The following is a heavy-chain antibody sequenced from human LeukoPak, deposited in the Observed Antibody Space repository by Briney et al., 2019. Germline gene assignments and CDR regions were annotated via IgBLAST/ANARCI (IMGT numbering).Heavy chain of an antibody. CDR3: ARGSTYCGGDCYSPHAEYLQH. V-gene: IGHV4-34*01. J-gene: IGHJ1*01. CDR1: GGSFSGYY. Sequence: PSETLSLTCAVYGGSFSGYYWSWIRQSPGKGLEWIGEINHSGSTNYNPSLKSRVTISVDTSKNQFSLKLSSVTAADTAVYYCARGSTYCGGDCYSPHAEYLQHWGQGTLVTVSS. CDR2: INHSGST. D-gene: IGHD2-21*02.